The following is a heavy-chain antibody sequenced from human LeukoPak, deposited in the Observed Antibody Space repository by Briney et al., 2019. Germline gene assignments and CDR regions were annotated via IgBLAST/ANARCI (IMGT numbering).Heavy chain of an antibody. J-gene: IGHJ4*02. V-gene: IGHV1-46*01. CDR2: INPRGGSS. CDR3: ATGRYYYDSSGYYSYYFDY. D-gene: IGHD3-22*01. Sequence: ASVKVSCKASGYTFTNYYMHWVRQAPGQGLEWMGIINPRGGSSFYTQRFQDRVTMTRDTSTDTAYMELSSLRSEDTAVYYCATGRYYYDSSGYYSYYFDYWGQGTLVTVSS. CDR1: GYTFTNYY.